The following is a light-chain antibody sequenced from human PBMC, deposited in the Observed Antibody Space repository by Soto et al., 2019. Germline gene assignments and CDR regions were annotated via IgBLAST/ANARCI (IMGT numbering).Light chain of an antibody. Sequence: EVVLTQSPGNLSLSPGDRATLSCRASQSITASYLARYQQKPGQAPRLVIYGTITRATGIPDRFSGSGSGTDFTLTISRLEPGDFVVYYCQQYGSSARTFGQGTKVEGK. CDR1: QSITASY. J-gene: IGKJ1*01. CDR3: QQYGSSART. V-gene: IGKV3-20*01. CDR2: GTI.